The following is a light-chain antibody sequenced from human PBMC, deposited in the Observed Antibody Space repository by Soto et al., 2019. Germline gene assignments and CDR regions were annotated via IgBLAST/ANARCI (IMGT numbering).Light chain of an antibody. CDR2: DVS. CDR3: SSHTSSSTLGV. J-gene: IGLJ3*02. Sequence: QSALTQPASVSGSPGHSITISCTGTSSDVGGYNYVSWYQQHPGKAPKLMIYDVSNRPSGVSNRFSGSKSGNTASLTISGLQAEDEADYYCSSHTSSSTLGVFGGGTKLTVL. V-gene: IGLV2-14*01. CDR1: SSDVGGYNY.